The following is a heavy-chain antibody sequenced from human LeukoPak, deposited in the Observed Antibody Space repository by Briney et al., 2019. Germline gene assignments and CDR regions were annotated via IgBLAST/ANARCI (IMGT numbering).Heavy chain of an antibody. Sequence: AAVKASFKASGYPFTSYAMHWGRPAPGQRGGWMGWINTGNGKTKYSQKFQGRVTITRDTSASTPYMELSSLRSEDTAVYYCASKGRLLWFGESSGPFDYWGQGTLVTVSS. D-gene: IGHD3-10*01. CDR1: GYPFTSYA. V-gene: IGHV1-3*04. CDR3: ASKGRLLWFGESSGPFDY. CDR2: INTGNGKT. J-gene: IGHJ4*02.